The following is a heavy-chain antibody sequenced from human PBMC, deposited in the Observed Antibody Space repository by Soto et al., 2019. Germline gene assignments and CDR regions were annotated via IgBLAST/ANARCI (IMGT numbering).Heavy chain of an antibody. J-gene: IGHJ5*02. Sequence: QVQLVQSGAEVKSPGSSVKVSCKVSGGTFHNYAITWVREAPGQGLEWMGGFIPVFETTHYAQKFQGRVTITAEESSSTVYMELSSLKSEDTAIYYCSRDTHRSSQTWGQGTLVTVSA. CDR1: GGTFHNYA. CDR3: SRDTHRSSQT. D-gene: IGHD6-6*01. V-gene: IGHV1-69*01. CDR2: FIPVFETT.